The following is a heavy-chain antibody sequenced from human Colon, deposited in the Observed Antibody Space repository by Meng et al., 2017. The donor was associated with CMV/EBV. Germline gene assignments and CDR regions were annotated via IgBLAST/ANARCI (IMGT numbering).Heavy chain of an antibody. CDR3: ARVAAHYYYGMDV. Sequence: GESLKISCAGSGFTFSNHAMSWVRQAPGKGLEWVSYISSSGSTIYYADSVKGRFTISRDNAKNSLYLQMNSLRAEDTAVYYCARVAAHYYYGMDVWGQGTTVTVSS. J-gene: IGHJ6*02. CDR2: ISSSGSTI. V-gene: IGHV3-48*03. CDR1: GFTFSNHA. D-gene: IGHD6-13*01.